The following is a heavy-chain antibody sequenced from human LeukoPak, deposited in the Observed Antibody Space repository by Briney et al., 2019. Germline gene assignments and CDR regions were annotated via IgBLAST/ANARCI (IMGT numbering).Heavy chain of an antibody. Sequence: ASVKVSCKASGYTFTSYGISWVRQAPGQGLEWMGWISAYNGNTNYTQKLQGRVTMTTDTSTSTAYMELRSLRSDDTAVYYCARGREGFDWLPRVDPWGQGTLVTVSS. D-gene: IGHD3-9*01. CDR2: ISAYNGNT. CDR1: GYTFTSYG. V-gene: IGHV1-18*04. J-gene: IGHJ5*02. CDR3: ARGREGFDWLPRVDP.